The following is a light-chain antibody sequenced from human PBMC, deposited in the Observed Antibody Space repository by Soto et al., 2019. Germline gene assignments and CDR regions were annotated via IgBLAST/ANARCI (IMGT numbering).Light chain of an antibody. V-gene: IGLV2-23*01. Sequence: QSALTQPASVSGSPGQSITISCTGTSSDVGSYNLVSWYQQHPSKAPKLMIYEGSKRPSGVSNRFSGSKSGNTASLTISGLQAEDEADYYCCSYAGSSTSFGTGTKLTVL. J-gene: IGLJ1*01. CDR1: SSDVGSYNL. CDR2: EGS. CDR3: CSYAGSSTS.